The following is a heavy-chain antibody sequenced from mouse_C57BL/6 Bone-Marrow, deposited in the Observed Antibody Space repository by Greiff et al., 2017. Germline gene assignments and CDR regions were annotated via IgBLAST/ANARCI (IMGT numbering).Heavy chain of an antibody. CDR1: GYTFTSYG. CDR3: ARWMYYYGSSPHWYFDV. J-gene: IGHJ1*03. D-gene: IGHD1-1*01. Sequence: VQLQQSGAELARPGASVKLSCKASGYTFTSYGISWVKQRTGQGLEWIGEIYPRSGNTYYNEKFKGKATLTADKSSSTAYLELRSLTSEDSAVYFCARWMYYYGSSPHWYFDVWGTGTTVTVSS. V-gene: IGHV1-81*01. CDR2: IYPRSGNT.